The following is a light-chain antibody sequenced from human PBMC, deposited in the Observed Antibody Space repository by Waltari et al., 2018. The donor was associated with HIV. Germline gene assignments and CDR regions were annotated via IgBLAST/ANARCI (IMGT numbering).Light chain of an antibody. CDR3: ASWDDSLNGPV. CDR2: GKK. Sequence: QSVLTQPPSKSGTPGQRVTISCSGSSSNIGSNTVSWFQHVPGKAPKVLICGKKRRPSVVPDRFPGSKSGTSASLAIGGLQSEDEADYYCASWDDSLNGPVFGGGTTLTVL. J-gene: IGLJ2*01. V-gene: IGLV1-44*01. CDR1: SSNIGSNT.